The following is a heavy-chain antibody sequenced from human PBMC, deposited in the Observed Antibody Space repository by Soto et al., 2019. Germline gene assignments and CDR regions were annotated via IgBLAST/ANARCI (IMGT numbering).Heavy chain of an antibody. CDR1: GGTFSSYA. J-gene: IGHJ6*02. CDR2: IIPIFGTA. CDR3: ARGPRHYDFWSGYNYYYGMDV. V-gene: IGHV1-69*13. D-gene: IGHD3-3*01. Sequence: ASVKVSCKASGGTFSSYAISWVRQAPGQGLEWMGGIIPIFGTANYAQKFQGRVTITADESTSTAYMELSSLRDEDTAVYYCARGPRHYDFWSGYNYYYGMDVWGQGTTVTVSS.